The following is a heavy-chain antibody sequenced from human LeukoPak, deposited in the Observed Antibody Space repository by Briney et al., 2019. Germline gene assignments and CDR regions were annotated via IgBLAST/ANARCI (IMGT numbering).Heavy chain of an antibody. V-gene: IGHV4-59*12. Sequence: ASETLSLTCTVSGGSINSYYWGWIRQPPGKGLEWIGNIYYSGSTYYNSSLKSRVTISLDTSKNQFSLNLTSVTAADTAVYYCARDSPIWELQWGQGALVTVSS. D-gene: IGHD1-7*01. CDR3: ARDSPIWELQ. CDR2: IYYSGST. CDR1: GGSINSYY. J-gene: IGHJ4*02.